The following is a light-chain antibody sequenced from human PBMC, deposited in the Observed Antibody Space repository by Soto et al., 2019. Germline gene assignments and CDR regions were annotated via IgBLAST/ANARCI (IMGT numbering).Light chain of an antibody. J-gene: IGKJ2*01. V-gene: IGKV3-15*01. CDR3: QQYNNWPPMYT. CDR1: QSVSSN. CDR2: GAS. Sequence: EIVMTQSPATLSVSPGERATLSCRASQSVSSNLAWYQQKPGQAPRLLIYGASTRATGIPARFSGSGSGTESALTISNLPSEDFAVYYCQQYNNWPPMYTFGQGTKLEIK.